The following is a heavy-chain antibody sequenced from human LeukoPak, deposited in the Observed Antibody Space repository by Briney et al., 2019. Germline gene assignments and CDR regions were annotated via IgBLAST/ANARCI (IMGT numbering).Heavy chain of an antibody. J-gene: IGHJ6*04. CDR1: GFTFSSYA. CDR3: AELGITMIGGV. CDR2: ISDSGGNT. V-gene: IGHV3-23*01. Sequence: GGSLRLSCAASGFTFSSYAMSWVRQAPGKGLEWVSAISDSGGNTYYADSVKGRFTISRDNAKNSLYLQMNSLRAEDTAVYYCAELGITMIGGVWGKGTTVTISS. D-gene: IGHD3-10*02.